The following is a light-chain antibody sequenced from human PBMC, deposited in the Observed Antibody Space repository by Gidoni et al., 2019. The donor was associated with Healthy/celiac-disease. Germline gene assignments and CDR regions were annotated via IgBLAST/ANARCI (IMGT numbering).Light chain of an antibody. CDR2: GAS. CDR1: QSVSSSY. Sequence: ELVLTQSPGTLSLSPGERATLSCRASQSVSSSYLAWYQQKPGQAPRLLIYGASSRATDIPDRFSGSGSGTDFTLTISRLEPEDVAVYYCQQYGSSPRTFGQGTKVEIK. J-gene: IGKJ1*01. CDR3: QQYGSSPRT. V-gene: IGKV3-20*01.